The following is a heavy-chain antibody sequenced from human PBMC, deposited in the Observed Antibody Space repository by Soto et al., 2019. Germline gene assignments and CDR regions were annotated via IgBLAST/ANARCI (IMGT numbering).Heavy chain of an antibody. CDR3: AKNHLYGTSWYGVSDD. D-gene: IGHD6-13*01. CDR2: TTSGGST. Sequence: ESGGGLVQPGGSLRLSCAASGFTFRNFAMNWVRQAPGKGLEWVSSTTSGGSTFYVDSVKGRFTIARDNSKDTLYLQMSSLRAEDTAVYYCAKNHLYGTSWYGVSDDWGQGSLVTVSS. J-gene: IGHJ4*02. V-gene: IGHV3-23*01. CDR1: GFTFRNFA.